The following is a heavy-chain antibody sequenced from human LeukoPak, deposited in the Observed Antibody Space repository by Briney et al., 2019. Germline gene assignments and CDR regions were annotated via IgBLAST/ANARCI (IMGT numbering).Heavy chain of an antibody. D-gene: IGHD2-2*01. Sequence: GASVKVSCKASGGTFSSYAISWVRQAPGQGLEWMGGIIPIFGTANYAQKFQGRVTITADESTSTAYMELSSLRSEDTAVYYCAGVVPAAPRPYYYYYMDVWGKGTTVTISS. CDR1: GGTFSSYA. J-gene: IGHJ6*03. CDR3: AGVVPAAPRPYYYYYMDV. V-gene: IGHV1-69*13. CDR2: IIPIFGTA.